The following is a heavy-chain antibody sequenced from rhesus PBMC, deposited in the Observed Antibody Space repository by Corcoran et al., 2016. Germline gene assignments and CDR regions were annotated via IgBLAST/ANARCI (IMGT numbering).Heavy chain of an antibody. CDR2: ISGSSGST. J-gene: IGHJ1*01. CDR3: ARVGGVGKYFEF. V-gene: IGHV4-65*01. CDR1: GGSVSSSNW. Sequence: QVQLQESGPGLVKPSETLSLTCAVSGGSVSSSNWWSWIRQPPGKGLEWIGYISGSSGSTYYNPSLKSRVTISTDTSKNQLSLKLSSVTTADTAVYYCARVGGVGKYFEFWGQGALVTVSS. D-gene: IGHD1-44*02.